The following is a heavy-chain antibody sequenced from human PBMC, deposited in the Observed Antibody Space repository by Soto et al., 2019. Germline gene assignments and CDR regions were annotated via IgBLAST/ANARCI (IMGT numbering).Heavy chain of an antibody. CDR3: ARDGSTSWYSYDYHGMDV. CDR1: GFTFRTYW. J-gene: IGHJ6*02. D-gene: IGHD5-18*01. Sequence: EVQLVESGGGLVQPGGSLRLSCGASGFTFRTYWLSWVRQVPGKGLEWVANINQDGSEKHYVDSVKGRFTISRDNAENSLYLQMSSLRAEDTALYYCARDGSTSWYSYDYHGMDVWGQGTTVTVSS. CDR2: INQDGSEK. V-gene: IGHV3-7*05.